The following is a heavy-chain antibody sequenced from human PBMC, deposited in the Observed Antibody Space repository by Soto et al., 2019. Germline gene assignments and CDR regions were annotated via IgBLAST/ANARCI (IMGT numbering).Heavy chain of an antibody. CDR3: ARPQFSGTYHDPFKI. D-gene: IGHD1-26*01. V-gene: IGHV4-39*02. J-gene: IGHJ3*02. Sequence: SETLSLTCTVSGHSISSITYYWGWLRQPPGRGLEWIGSVYYGENTYYNPSLKSRVTISVDTSKNLFSLNLSSVTAADTAMYYCARPQFSGTYHDPFKIWGPGTMVT. CDR2: VYYGENT. CDR1: GHSISSITYY.